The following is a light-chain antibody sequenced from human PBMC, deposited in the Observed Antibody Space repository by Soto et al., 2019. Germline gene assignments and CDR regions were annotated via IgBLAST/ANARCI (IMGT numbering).Light chain of an antibody. V-gene: IGKV3-20*01. J-gene: IGKJ2*01. CDR1: QSVSSSY. CDR2: GAS. CDR3: QQYGSSPLYA. Sequence: EVVLTQSPGTLSLSPGERATLSCRASQSVSSSYLAWYQQKLGQAPRLLIYGASSRATGIPDRFSGSGSGTDFTVTISRLEPEDFAVYYCQQYGSSPLYAFGQGTKLEIK.